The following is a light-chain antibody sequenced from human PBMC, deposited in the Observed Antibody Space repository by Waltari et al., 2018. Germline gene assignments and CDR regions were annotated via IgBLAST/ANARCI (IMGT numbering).Light chain of an antibody. Sequence: QSVLTQPPSASGTPGQRVTISCSGSTSKIGRNYVYWYQQFPGTAPKRLVYRNNGRPSGVPDRISGSKSGTSASLAISGLRSEDEADYYCATWDGSLTAWVFGGGTKVTVL. J-gene: IGLJ3*02. V-gene: IGLV1-47*01. CDR3: ATWDGSLTAWV. CDR2: RNN. CDR1: TSKIGRNY.